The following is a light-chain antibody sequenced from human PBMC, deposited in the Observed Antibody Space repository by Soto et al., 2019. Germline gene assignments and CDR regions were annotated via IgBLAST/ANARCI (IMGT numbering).Light chain of an antibody. J-gene: IGLJ2*01. V-gene: IGLV2-8*01. CDR1: SGDVGSYRF. CDR3: SSYAGNNNVI. Sequence: QSALTQPPSASGSPGQSVTISCTGTSGDVGSYRFVSWYQQHPGKAPKLLIYEVTKRPSGVPDRFSASTSGNTASLTVSGLQADDAADYYGSSYAGNNNVIFGGGTKLTVL. CDR2: EVT.